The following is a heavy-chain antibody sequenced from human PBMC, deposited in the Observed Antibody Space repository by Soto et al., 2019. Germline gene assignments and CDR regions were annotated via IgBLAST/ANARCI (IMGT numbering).Heavy chain of an antibody. CDR3: ARGGSWLFDY. Sequence: PSETLSLTCAVSGGSISTDNWWSWVRQPPGKGLEWVGGIYHSGNTNYNPSLKSRLTISIDKSKDQFSLDVTFVTAADTAVYYCARGGSWLFDYWGQGALVTVSS. CDR1: GGSISTDNW. J-gene: IGHJ4*02. CDR2: IYHSGNT. D-gene: IGHD6-13*01. V-gene: IGHV4-4*02.